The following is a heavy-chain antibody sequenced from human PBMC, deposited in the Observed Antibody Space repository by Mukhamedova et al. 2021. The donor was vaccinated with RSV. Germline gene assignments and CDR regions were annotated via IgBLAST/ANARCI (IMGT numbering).Heavy chain of an antibody. CDR2: INPSGGTT. CDR3: ARSQYSYATADLDY. Sequence: FTSYYMHWVRQAPGQGLEWMGIINPSGGTTTYAQKFQGIVTMTRDTSTSTLYMELSSLRSDDTAVYYCARSQYSYATADLDYWGQ. J-gene: IGHJ4*02. D-gene: IGHD5-18*01. V-gene: IGHV1-46*01. CDR1: FTSYY.